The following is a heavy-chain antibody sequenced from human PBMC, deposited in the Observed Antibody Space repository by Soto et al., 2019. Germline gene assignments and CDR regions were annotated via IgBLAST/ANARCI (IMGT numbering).Heavy chain of an antibody. CDR3: AREEGYSGYDLPYYYYGMDV. Sequence: ASVKVSCKASGYTFTSYGISWVRQAPGQGLEWMGWISAYNGNTNYAQKLQGRVTMTTDTSTSTAYMELRSLRSDDTAVYYCAREEGYSGYDLPYYYYGMDVWDQGTTVTVSS. J-gene: IGHJ6*02. D-gene: IGHD5-12*01. V-gene: IGHV1-18*01. CDR2: ISAYNGNT. CDR1: GYTFTSYG.